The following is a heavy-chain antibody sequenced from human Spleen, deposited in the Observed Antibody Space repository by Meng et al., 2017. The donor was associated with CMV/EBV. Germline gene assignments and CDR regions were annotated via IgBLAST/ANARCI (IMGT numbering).Heavy chain of an antibody. CDR2: INHSGST. CDR3: ARAGTGYNRNSRLATDFGV. Sequence: SETLSLTCAVYGGSFSGYYWSWIRQPPGKGLEWIGEINHSGSTNYNPSLKSRVTISVDTSKNQFSLKLNSVTAADTAVYYCARAGTGYNRNSRLATDFGVWGRGTLVTVSS. J-gene: IGHJ2*01. D-gene: IGHD1-14*01. V-gene: IGHV4-34*01. CDR1: GGSFSGYY.